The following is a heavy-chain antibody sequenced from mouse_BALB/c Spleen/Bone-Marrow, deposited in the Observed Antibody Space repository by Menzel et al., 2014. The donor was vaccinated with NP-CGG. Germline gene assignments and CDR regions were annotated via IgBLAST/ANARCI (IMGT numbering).Heavy chain of an antibody. D-gene: IGHD1-1*01. CDR2: IDPANGNT. CDR1: GFNIKDTY. Sequence: VQLQQSGAELVKPGASVKLSCTASGFNIKDTYMHWVKQRPEQGLEWIGRIDPANGNTKYDPKFQGKATITADTSSNTAFLRLSSLTTEDTAVYYCARGYGSSYGTGYFDDWGAGTTVTVSS. J-gene: IGHJ1*01. V-gene: IGHV14-3*02. CDR3: ARGYGSSYGTGYFDD.